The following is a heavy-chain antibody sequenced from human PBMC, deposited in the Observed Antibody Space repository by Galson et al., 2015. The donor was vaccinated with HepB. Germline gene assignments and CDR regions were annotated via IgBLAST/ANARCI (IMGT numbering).Heavy chain of an antibody. V-gene: IGHV3-7*03. CDR3: ARHGVWDFDH. CDR1: GFTFSNSW. Sequence: SLRLSCAASGFTFSNSWMGWVRQAPGKGLEWVANIKTDGRTKYYVDSVKGRFTVSRDNAKNLLFLQMNTLRAEDTAVYYCARHGVWDFDHWGRGTLVTVSS. J-gene: IGHJ4*02. CDR2: IKTDGRTK. D-gene: IGHD3-16*01.